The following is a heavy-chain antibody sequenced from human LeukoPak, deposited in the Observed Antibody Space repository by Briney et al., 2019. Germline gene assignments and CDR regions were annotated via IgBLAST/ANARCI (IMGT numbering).Heavy chain of an antibody. D-gene: IGHD6-6*01. J-gene: IGHJ6*03. V-gene: IGHV1-69*05. CDR2: IIPIFGTA. CDR1: GGTFSSYA. CDR3: ARVVPGSSSTYYHYYYMDV. Sequence: SVKVSCKASGGTFSSYAISWVRQAPGQGLEWMGGIIPIFGTANYAQKFQGRVTITTDESTSTAYMELSSLRSEDTAVYYCARVVPGSSSTYYHYYYMDVWGKGTTVTVSS.